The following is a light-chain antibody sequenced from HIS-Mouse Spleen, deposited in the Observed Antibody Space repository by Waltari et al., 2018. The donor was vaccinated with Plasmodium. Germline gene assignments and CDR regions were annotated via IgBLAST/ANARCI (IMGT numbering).Light chain of an antibody. CDR2: KDS. V-gene: IGLV3-25*03. Sequence: SYELTQPPSVSVSPGQTARITCSGDALPKQYAYWYQQKPGHAPVLVIYKDSERPSGFPERFSGSSSGTTVTLTISGVQAEDEADYYCQSADSSGTYRRVFGGGTKLTVL. J-gene: IGLJ2*01. CDR3: QSADSSGTYRRV. CDR1: ALPKQY.